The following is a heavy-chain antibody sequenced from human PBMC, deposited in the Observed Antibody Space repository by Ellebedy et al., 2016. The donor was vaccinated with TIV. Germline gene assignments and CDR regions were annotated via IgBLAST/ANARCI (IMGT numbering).Heavy chain of an antibody. Sequence: PGGSLRLSCAASGVTFRNNSMNWVRQAPGKGLEWVSYISSTGTTIYYADSVKGRFTISRDNAKISLYLQMNSLTAEDTAVYYCASGAYDIWGQGTMVTVSS. CDR1: GVTFRNNS. J-gene: IGHJ3*02. V-gene: IGHV3-48*04. CDR2: ISSTGTTI. CDR3: ASGAYDI.